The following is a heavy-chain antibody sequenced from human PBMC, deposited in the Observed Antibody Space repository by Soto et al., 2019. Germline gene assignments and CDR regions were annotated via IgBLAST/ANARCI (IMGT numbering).Heavy chain of an antibody. CDR2: IYPGDSDT. Sequence: PGESLKISCQASGYSFTTYWIGWVRQMPGKGLEWMGIIYPGDSDTRYSPSFQGQVTISVDKSISIAYLQWSSLKASDTAMYYCARISHEGYCSEGSCWYAFDIWGQGTMVTVSS. CDR1: GYSFTTYW. V-gene: IGHV5-51*01. J-gene: IGHJ3*02. D-gene: IGHD2-15*01. CDR3: ARISHEGYCSEGSCWYAFDI.